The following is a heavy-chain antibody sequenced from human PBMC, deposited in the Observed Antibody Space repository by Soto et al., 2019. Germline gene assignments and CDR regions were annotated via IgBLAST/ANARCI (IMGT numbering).Heavy chain of an antibody. CDR2: ITWNGSSI. CDR1: GFLFDSYA. J-gene: IGHJ4*02. V-gene: IGHV3-9*01. CDR3: ANDILFRGGMTQYYFDY. Sequence: EVQLVESGGGLVQPGRSLRLSCAASGFLFDSYAMHWVRQAPGKGLEWVSGITWNGSSIGYVDSVKGRFTISRDNAKNARYLQMNSLITEDTAFYYCANDILFRGGMTQYYFDYWGQGTLVNVSS. D-gene: IGHD3-16*01.